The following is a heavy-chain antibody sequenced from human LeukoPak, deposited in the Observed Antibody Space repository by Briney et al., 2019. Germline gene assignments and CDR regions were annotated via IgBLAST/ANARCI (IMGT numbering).Heavy chain of an antibody. J-gene: IGHJ3*02. CDR3: AKDLIGYCSSTSCYAIDAFDI. CDR2: ISGSGGST. V-gene: IGHV3-23*01. D-gene: IGHD2-2*01. CDR1: GFTFSNYA. Sequence: GGSLRLSCAASGFTFSNYAMNWVRQAPGKGLEWVSTISGSGGSTYYADSVRGRFTISRDNSKSTLYLQMNSLRAEDTAVYYCAKDLIGYCSSTSCYAIDAFDIWGQGTMVTVSS.